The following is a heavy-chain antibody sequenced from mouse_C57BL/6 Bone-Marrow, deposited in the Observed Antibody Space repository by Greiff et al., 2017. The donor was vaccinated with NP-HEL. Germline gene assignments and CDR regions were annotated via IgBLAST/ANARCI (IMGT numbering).Heavy chain of an antibody. CDR2: IDPENGDT. V-gene: IGHV14-4*01. Sequence: EVQLQQSGAELVRPGASVKLSCIASGFNIKDDYMHWVKQRPEQGLEWIGWIDPENGDTEYASKFQGKATITADTSSNTAYLQLSSLTSEDTAVYYCTTTNYYGSSYVFDYWGQGTTLTVSS. CDR3: TTTNYYGSSYVFDY. D-gene: IGHD1-1*01. J-gene: IGHJ2*01. CDR1: GFNIKDDY.